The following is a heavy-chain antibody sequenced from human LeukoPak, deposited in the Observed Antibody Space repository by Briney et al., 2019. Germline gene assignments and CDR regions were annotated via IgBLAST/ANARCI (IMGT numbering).Heavy chain of an antibody. V-gene: IGHV3-11*04. Sequence: GGSLRLSCAASGFTFSDYSMSWIRQAPGKGLEWVSYIRSSGNTIYYADSVKGRFTISRDNAKNSLYLQMNSLRAEDTAVYYCARLTVILPAATDAFDIWGQGTMVTVSS. CDR2: IRSSGNTI. D-gene: IGHD2-2*01. J-gene: IGHJ3*02. CDR3: ARLTVILPAATDAFDI. CDR1: GFTFSDYS.